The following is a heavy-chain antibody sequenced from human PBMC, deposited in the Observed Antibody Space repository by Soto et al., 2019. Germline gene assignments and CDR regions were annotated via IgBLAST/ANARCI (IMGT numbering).Heavy chain of an antibody. CDR1: GGSFSGYF. Sequence: QVQLQQWGAGLLKPSETLSLTCGVYGGSFSGYFWSWIRQPPGKGLEWIGEVNHSGSTNYNPSLKSRVTISEDTSKTQCSLRLNSVTAADTAVYYCARVPMRVVADKIQDAFDIWGQGTMVTVSS. V-gene: IGHV4-34*02. CDR3: ARVPMRVVADKIQDAFDI. CDR2: VNHSGST. J-gene: IGHJ3*02. D-gene: IGHD3-22*01.